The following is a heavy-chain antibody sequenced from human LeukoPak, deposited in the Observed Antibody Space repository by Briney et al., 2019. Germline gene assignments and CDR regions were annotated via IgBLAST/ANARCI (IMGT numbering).Heavy chain of an antibody. Sequence: PSETLSLTCTVSGGSISSGSYYWSWIRQPAGKGLEWIGRTYTSGSTNYNPSLKSRVTISVDTSKNQFSLKLSSVTAADTAVYYCARVLVTKGWAFDIWGQGTMVTVSS. V-gene: IGHV4-61*02. CDR1: GGSISSGSYY. J-gene: IGHJ3*02. CDR3: ARVLVTKGWAFDI. D-gene: IGHD4-17*01. CDR2: TYTSGST.